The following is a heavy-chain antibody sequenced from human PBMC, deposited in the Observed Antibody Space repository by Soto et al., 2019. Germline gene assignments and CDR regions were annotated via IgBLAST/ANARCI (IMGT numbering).Heavy chain of an antibody. D-gene: IGHD3-10*01. V-gene: IGHV3-30*03. CDR1: GFPFTTYG. Sequence: QVQLVESGGGVVQPGRSLRLSCAASGFPFTTYGMHWVREGPGKGLEWVAVISYDGSNRYYADSVKGRFTTSRDNSKNTLYLPMNDLRPEDTALYYCVGGQYYFDYRGQGTLVIVSS. CDR2: ISYDGSNR. J-gene: IGHJ4*02. CDR3: VGGQYYFDY.